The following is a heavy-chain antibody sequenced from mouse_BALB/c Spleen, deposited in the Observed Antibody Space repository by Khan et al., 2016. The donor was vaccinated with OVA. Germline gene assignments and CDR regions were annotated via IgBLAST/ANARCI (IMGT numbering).Heavy chain of an antibody. CDR1: GFTFSTYG. CDR2: VSTGGHYT. Sequence: EVELVESGGDIVKPGGSLKLSCAASGFTFSTYGMSWVRQTPDKRLEWVATVSTGGHYTYYTDTVKGRFTISRDNAKNTLYLQMSSLRSEDTAMLYCTRLAYYYDSEGFAYWGQGTLVTVSA. D-gene: IGHD1-1*01. J-gene: IGHJ3*01. CDR3: TRLAYYYDSEGFAY. V-gene: IGHV5-6*01.